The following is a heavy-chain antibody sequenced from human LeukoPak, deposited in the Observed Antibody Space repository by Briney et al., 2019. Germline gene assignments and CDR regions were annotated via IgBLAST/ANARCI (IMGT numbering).Heavy chain of an antibody. CDR2: IYYSGST. D-gene: IGHD5-24*01. V-gene: IGHV4-39*01. CDR1: GGSISGNY. Sequence: PSETLSLTCSVSGGSISGNYWGWIRQPPGKGLEWIGSIYYSGSTYYNPSLKSRVTISVDTSKNQFSLKLSSVTAADTAVYYCARIGQEMATIAPPDYWGQGTLVTVSS. J-gene: IGHJ4*02. CDR3: ARIGQEMATIAPPDY.